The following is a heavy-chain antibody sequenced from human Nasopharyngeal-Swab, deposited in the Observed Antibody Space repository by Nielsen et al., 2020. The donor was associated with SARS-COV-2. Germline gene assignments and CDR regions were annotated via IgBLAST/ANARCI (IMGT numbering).Heavy chain of an antibody. D-gene: IGHD6-13*01. J-gene: IGHJ4*02. CDR3: ASIAAAHTTYFDY. Sequence: SLKISCAASGFTFSDYYMSWIRQAPGKGLEWVSYISSSGSTIYYADSVKGRFTISRDNAKNSLYLQMNSLRAEDTAVYYCASIAAAHTTYFDYWGQGTLVTVSS. CDR2: ISSSGSTI. CDR1: GFTFSDYY. V-gene: IGHV3-11*04.